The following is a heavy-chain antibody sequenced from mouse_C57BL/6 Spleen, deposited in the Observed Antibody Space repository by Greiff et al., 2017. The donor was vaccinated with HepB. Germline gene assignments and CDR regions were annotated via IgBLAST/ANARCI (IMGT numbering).Heavy chain of an antibody. J-gene: IGHJ2*01. CDR1: GYTFTDYY. V-gene: IGHV1-26*01. CDR3: ARGGGNHYFDY. D-gene: IGHD1-1*02. CDR2: INPNNGGT. Sequence: VQLQQSGPELVKPGASVKISCKASGYTFTDYYMNWVKQSHGKSLEWIGDINPNNGGTNYNQKFKGKATLTVDKSSSTAYMELRSLTSEDSAVYYCARGGGNHYFDYWGQGTTLTVSS.